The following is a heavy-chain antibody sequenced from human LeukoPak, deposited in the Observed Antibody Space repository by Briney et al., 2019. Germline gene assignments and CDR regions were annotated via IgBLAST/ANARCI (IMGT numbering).Heavy chain of an antibody. CDR1: GYTFTGYY. V-gene: IGHV1-2*02. J-gene: IGHJ4*02. CDR2: INPNSGGT. Sequence: SVKVSCKASGYTFTGYYMHWVRQAPGQGLEWMGWINPNSGGTDYAQKFQGRVTMTRDTSISTAYMELSRLRSDDTAVYYCARAEAFSDSSGYYEDYWGQGTLVTVSS. D-gene: IGHD3-22*01. CDR3: ARAEAFSDSSGYYEDY.